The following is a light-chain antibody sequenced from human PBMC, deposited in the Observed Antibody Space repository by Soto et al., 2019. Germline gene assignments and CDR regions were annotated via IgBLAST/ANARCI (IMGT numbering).Light chain of an antibody. CDR2: CAS. J-gene: IGKJ1*01. CDR3: QQYGRSPSWT. Sequence: EIVLTPSTDTLSWSPGESANLSSRAIQSNDNSCLSWYHRKPGQPATLLIFCASCRVAGIPDRFCGGGSGTDFTLTISRLEPEDFAMYFCQQYGRSPSWTFGQGTKVDIK. CDR1: QSNDNSC. V-gene: IGKV3-20*01.